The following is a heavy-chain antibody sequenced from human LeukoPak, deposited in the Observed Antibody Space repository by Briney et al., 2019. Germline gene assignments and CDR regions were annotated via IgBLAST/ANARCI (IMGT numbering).Heavy chain of an antibody. CDR3: AALGGGGYFDY. D-gene: IGHD3-16*01. V-gene: IGHV1-46*01. CDR2: INPSGGST. J-gene: IGHJ4*02. Sequence: GASVKVSCKASGYTFTSYYMHWVRQAPGQGLEWMGIINPSGGSTSYAQNFQGRVTITADESTSTAYMELSSLRSEDTAVYYCAALGGGGYFDYWGQGTLVTVSS. CDR1: GYTFTSYY.